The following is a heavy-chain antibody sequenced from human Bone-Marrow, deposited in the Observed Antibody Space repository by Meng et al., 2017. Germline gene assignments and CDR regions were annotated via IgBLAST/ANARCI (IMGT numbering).Heavy chain of an antibody. Sequence: ASVTVSCKASGYTFTGYYMHWVRQAPGQGLEWMGWINPNSGGTNYAQKFQGRVTMTRDTSISTAYMELSRLRSDDTAVYYCARGAASDGDYANYYYYGMDVWGQGTTVTVSS. J-gene: IGHJ6*02. CDR1: GYTFTGYY. V-gene: IGHV1-2*02. D-gene: IGHD4-17*01. CDR3: ARGAASDGDYANYYYYGMDV. CDR2: INPNSGGT.